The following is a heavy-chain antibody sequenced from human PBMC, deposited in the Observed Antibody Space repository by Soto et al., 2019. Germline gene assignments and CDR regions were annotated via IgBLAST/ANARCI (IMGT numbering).Heavy chain of an antibody. CDR1: GGSISSGGYY. J-gene: IGHJ5*02. V-gene: IGHV4-31*03. D-gene: IGHD3-10*01. CDR3: ARSLWFGESLNWFDP. CDR2: IHYSGST. Sequence: PSETLSLTCTVSGGSISSGGYYWSWIRRHPGKGLEWIGYIHYSGSTYYNPSLKSRVTISVDTSKNQLSLKLSSVTAADTAVYYCARSLWFGESLNWFDPWGQGTLVTVSS.